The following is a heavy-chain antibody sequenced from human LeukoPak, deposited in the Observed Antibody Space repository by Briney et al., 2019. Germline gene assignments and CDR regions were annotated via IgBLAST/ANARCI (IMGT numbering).Heavy chain of an antibody. Sequence: PSETLSLTCTVSGGSISSGSCYWSWIRQPPGKGLEWIGYIYYSGSTNYNPSLKSRVTISVDTSKNQFSLKLSSVTAADTAVYYCARVPRPTYCGGDCSVYYYFDYWGQGTLVTVSS. V-gene: IGHV4-61*01. CDR3: ARVPRPTYCGGDCSVYYYFDY. CDR2: IYYSGST. CDR1: GGSISSGSCY. J-gene: IGHJ4*02. D-gene: IGHD2-21*01.